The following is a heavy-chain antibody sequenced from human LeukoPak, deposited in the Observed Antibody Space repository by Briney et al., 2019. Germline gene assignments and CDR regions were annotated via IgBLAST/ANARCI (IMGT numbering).Heavy chain of an antibody. CDR2: FDPEDGET. V-gene: IGHV1-24*01. D-gene: IGHD3-10*01. CDR3: ARVDSITMVRGGYYFDY. J-gene: IGHJ4*02. CDR1: GYTLTELS. Sequence: ASVKVSCKVSGYTLTELSMHWVRQAPGKGLEWMGGFDPEDGETIYAQKFQGRVTMTEDTSTDTAYMELSRLRSDDTAVYYCARVDSITMVRGGYYFDYWGQGTLVTVSS.